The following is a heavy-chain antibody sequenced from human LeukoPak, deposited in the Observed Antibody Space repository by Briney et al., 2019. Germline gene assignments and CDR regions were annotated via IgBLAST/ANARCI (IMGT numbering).Heavy chain of an antibody. CDR1: GYSISSGYY. D-gene: IGHD3-9*01. CDR3: ARLPQRSDVLTSYANSFDY. J-gene: IGHJ4*02. CDR2: IYHSGST. V-gene: IGHV4-38-2*02. Sequence: PSETLSLTCTVSGYSISSGYYWGWIRQPPGKGLEWIGSIYHSGSTYYNPSLNSRVTISVDTSKNRFSLKLTSVTAADTAVFYCARLPQRSDVLTSYANSFDYWGQGTLVTVSS.